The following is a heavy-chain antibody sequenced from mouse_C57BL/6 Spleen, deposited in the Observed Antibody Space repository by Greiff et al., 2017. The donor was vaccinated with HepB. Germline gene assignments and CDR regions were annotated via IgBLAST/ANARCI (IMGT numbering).Heavy chain of an antibody. D-gene: IGHD3-2*01. CDR2: INPYNGGT. V-gene: IGHV1-19*01. CDR1: GYTFTDYY. J-gene: IGHJ3*01. CDR3: AVDSPAWFAY. Sequence: EVQLQQSGPVLVKPGASVKMSCKASGYTFTDYYMNWVKQSHGKSLEWIGVINPYNGGTSYNQKFKGKATLTVDKSSSTAYMELNSLTSEDSAVYYCAVDSPAWFAYWGQGTLVTVSA.